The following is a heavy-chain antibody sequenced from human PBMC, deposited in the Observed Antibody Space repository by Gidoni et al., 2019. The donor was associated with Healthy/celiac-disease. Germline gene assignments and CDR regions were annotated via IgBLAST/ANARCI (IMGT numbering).Heavy chain of an antibody. CDR2: SGST. CDR3: ARAITFGGVIGY. J-gene: IGHJ4*02. D-gene: IGHD3-16*02. Sequence: SGSTYYNPSLKSRVTISVDTSKNQFSLKLSSVTAADTAVYYCARAITFGGVIGYWGQGTLVTVSS. V-gene: IGHV4-31*02.